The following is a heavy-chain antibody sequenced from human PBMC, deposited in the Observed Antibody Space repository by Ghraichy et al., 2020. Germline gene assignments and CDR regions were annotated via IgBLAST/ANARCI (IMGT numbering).Heavy chain of an antibody. V-gene: IGHV1-2*02. J-gene: IGHJ3*02. Sequence: ASLKVSCKASGYTFTGYYMHWVRQAPGQGLEWMGWINPNSGGTNYAQKFQGRVTMTRDTSISTAYMELSRLRSDDTAVYYCAREVGATSAFDIWGQGTMVTVSS. CDR3: AREVGATSAFDI. D-gene: IGHD1-26*01. CDR1: GYTFTGYY. CDR2: INPNSGGT.